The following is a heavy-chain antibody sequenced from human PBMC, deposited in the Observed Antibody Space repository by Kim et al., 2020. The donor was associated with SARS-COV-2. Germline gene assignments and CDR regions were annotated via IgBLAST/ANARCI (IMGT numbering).Heavy chain of an antibody. D-gene: IGHD3-22*01. CDR3: TTDPECPIVVTGRGMDV. Sequence: VTGRFTISRDDSESTLYLQMNSLKAEDTAVYYCTTDPECPIVVTGRGMDVWGQGTTVTVSS. V-gene: IGHV3-15*01. J-gene: IGHJ6*02.